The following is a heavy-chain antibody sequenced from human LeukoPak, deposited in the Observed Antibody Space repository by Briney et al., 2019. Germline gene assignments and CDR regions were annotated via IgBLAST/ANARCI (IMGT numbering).Heavy chain of an antibody. D-gene: IGHD3-22*01. V-gene: IGHV3-7*01. CDR2: IKEDGSEK. J-gene: IGHJ4*02. CDR1: GFTFSSYW. CDR3: ARDADLYDSSGYYEY. Sequence: SGGSLRLSCAASGFTFSSYWMSWVRQAPGKGLEWVANIKEDGSEKYYVDSVKGRFTISRDNARNSLYLQMNSLRAEDTAVYYCARDADLYDSSGYYEYWGQGTLVTVSS.